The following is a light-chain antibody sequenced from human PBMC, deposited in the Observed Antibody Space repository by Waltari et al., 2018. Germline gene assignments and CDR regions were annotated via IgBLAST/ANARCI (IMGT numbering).Light chain of an antibody. CDR1: QSVNRN. CDR2: GAS. J-gene: IGKJ3*01. V-gene: IGKV3-15*01. Sequence: EIVMTQSPATLSVSPGERATLSCRASQSVNRNLAWYQQKPGQAPRLLTYGASARATGIPARFSGRGAGTEFTLTISSLQSEDFAVYYFQEYNSWPPIFTFGPGTKVDIK. CDR3: QEYNSWPPIFT.